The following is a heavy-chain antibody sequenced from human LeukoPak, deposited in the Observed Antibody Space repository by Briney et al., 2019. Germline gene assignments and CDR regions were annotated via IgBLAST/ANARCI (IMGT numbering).Heavy chain of an antibody. J-gene: IGHJ4*02. CDR3: ARVDVVVTAVMGGHYFDN. V-gene: IGHV4-59*01. CDR2: IYHSGST. D-gene: IGHD2-21*02. CDR1: GGPIRGYY. Sequence: SEALSLTCTVSGGPIRGYYWSWIRQPPGKGLEWIGFIYHSGSTNYNPSLKSQVTISVDTSKNQFSLKVSSVTAADTAVYYCARVDVVVTAVMGGHYFDNWGQGTLVTVSS.